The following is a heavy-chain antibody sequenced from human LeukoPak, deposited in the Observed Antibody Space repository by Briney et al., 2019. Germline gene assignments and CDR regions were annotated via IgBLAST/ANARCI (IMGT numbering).Heavy chain of an antibody. D-gene: IGHD3-22*01. CDR1: GFSFSSYG. V-gene: IGHV3-74*01. CDR2: TNRDDSDT. J-gene: IGHJ4*02. Sequence: PGGSLRLSCAASGFSFSSYGLHWVRQAPGKGLVWVSRTNRDDSDTSYADSVKGRFTISRDNAKSTLYLQMNSLRAEDTAVYYCARSANYYDSSGQDYWGQGTLVTVSS. CDR3: ARSANYYDSSGQDY.